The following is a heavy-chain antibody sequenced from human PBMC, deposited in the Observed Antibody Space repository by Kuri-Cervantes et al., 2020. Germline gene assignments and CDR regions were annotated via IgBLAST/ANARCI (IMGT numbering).Heavy chain of an antibody. Sequence: GESLKISCKASGYTFTSYGISWVRQAPGQGLEWMGWISAYSGDTKYAQKFQGRVTMTTDTSTSTAYMELRSLRSDDTAVYYCARDGAWSTKSIYDYWGQGTLVTVSS. CDR1: GYTFTSYG. V-gene: IGHV1-18*01. CDR2: ISAYSGDT. J-gene: IGHJ4*02. CDR3: ARDGAWSTKSIYDY. D-gene: IGHD2-15*01.